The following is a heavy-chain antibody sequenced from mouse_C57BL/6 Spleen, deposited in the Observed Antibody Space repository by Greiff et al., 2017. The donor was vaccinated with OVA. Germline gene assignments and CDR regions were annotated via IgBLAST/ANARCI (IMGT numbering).Heavy chain of an antibody. Sequence: QVQLQQSGAELVKPGASVKLSCKASGYTFTSYWLHWVKQRPGQGLEWIGYINPSSGYTKYNQTFKDKATLTADKSSSTAYMQLSSLTYEDSAVYYCARSTIVTASDWYFDVWGTGTTVTVSS. V-gene: IGHV1-7*01. CDR1: GYTFTSYW. J-gene: IGHJ1*03. CDR2: INPSSGYT. CDR3: ARSTIVTASDWYFDV. D-gene: IGHD2-5*01.